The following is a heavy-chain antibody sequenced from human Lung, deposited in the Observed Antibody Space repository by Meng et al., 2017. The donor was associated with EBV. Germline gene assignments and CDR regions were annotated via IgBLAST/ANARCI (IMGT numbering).Heavy chain of an antibody. CDR2: IYHSGST. D-gene: IGHD6-6*01. Sequence: QVQLQGSGPGLGEPSVALSLTCAVSGGSISSSNWWSWVRQPPGKGLEWIGEIYHSGSTNYNPSLKSRVTISVDKSKNQFSLKLSSVTAADTAVYYCARVSFHGGHSGIAARPGVPWGQGTLVTVSS. J-gene: IGHJ5*02. CDR1: GGSISSSNW. V-gene: IGHV4-4*02. CDR3: ARVSFHGGHSGIAARPGVP.